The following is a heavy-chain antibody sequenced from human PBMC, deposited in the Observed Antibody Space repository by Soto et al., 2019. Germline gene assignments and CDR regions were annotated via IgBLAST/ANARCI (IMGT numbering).Heavy chain of an antibody. D-gene: IGHD3-10*01. V-gene: IGHV2-5*02. Sequence: QITLKESGPTLVKPTQTLTLTCTFSGFSLSTSGVSVAWIRQPPGKALEWLSLIYWDGNKRYSPSLESRLTITKDTSKNQVVLTMTYMDPGDTATYCCAHRHGSKGSYYFDYWGPGTLVTVSS. CDR3: AHRHGSKGSYYFDY. J-gene: IGHJ4*02. CDR2: IYWDGNK. CDR1: GFSLSTSGVS.